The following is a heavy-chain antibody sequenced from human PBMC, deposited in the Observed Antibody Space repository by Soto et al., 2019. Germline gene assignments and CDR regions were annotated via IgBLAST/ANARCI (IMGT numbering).Heavy chain of an antibody. D-gene: IGHD4-17*01. CDR2: IIPIFGTA. CDR3: ARASDAYGDYGANYYYGMDV. Sequence: QVQLVQSGAEVKKPGSSVKVSCKASGGTFSSSAISWVRQAPGQGLEWMGGIIPIFGTANYAQEFQGRVTITADESTSTAYMELSRLRSEDTAVYYCARASDAYGDYGANYYYGMDVWGQGTTVTVSS. CDR1: GGTFSSSA. V-gene: IGHV1-69*12. J-gene: IGHJ6*02.